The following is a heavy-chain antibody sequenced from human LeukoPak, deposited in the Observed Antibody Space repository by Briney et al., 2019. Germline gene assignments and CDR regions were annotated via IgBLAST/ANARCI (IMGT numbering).Heavy chain of an antibody. CDR3: AKGSGSGWYGWFAP. V-gene: IGHV3-23*01. Sequence: GGSLRLSCAASGFTFSSYAMTWVRQAPGKGLEWVASIDASGGSTYYADSVKGRFTISRDNSKNTFFLQMNTLRAADTAVYYCAKGSGSGWYGWFAPWGQGTLVTVSS. CDR2: IDASGGST. CDR1: GFTFSSYA. D-gene: IGHD6-19*01. J-gene: IGHJ5*02.